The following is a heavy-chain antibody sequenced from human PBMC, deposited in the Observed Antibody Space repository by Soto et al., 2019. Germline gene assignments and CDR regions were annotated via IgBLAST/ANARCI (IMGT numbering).Heavy chain of an antibody. CDR3: ARKAWTRLDY. D-gene: IGHD1-1*01. J-gene: IGHJ4*02. CDR1: GGSLSTPVW. Sequence: PSETLSLTCGVSGGSLSTPVWRTWVRLTPGKGLEWIGEVFHSGSVNYNPSLQSRVTISVDKSTNHFSLRLTSVTAADTAVYYCARKAWTRLDYWGQGALVTVSS. V-gene: IGHV4-4*02. CDR2: VFHSGSV.